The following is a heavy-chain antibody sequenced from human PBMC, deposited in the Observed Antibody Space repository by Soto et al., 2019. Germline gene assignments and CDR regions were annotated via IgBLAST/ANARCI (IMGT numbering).Heavy chain of an antibody. CDR2: IYWDDSK. CDR3: AHKGPEDWPLDY. J-gene: IGHJ4*02. CDR1: GFSLSTSGVG. D-gene: IGHD3-9*01. V-gene: IGHV2-5*02. Sequence: QITLKESGPTLVRPTQTLTLTCAFSGFSLSTSGVGVGWIRQPPGKALEWLAVIYWDDSKHYSPSLRSRLTTTKDTSKNQAVLTMTNMDPMDTGTYYCAHKGPEDWPLDYWGQGTLVTVSS.